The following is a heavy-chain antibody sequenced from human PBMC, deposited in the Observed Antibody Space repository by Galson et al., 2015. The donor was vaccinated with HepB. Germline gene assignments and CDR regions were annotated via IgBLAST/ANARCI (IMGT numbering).Heavy chain of an antibody. V-gene: IGHV3-48*03. D-gene: IGHD3-22*01. J-gene: IGHJ4*02. CDR2: ISSSGSTI. CDR3: ATYYYDSSGPEGVEDY. Sequence: SLRLSCAASGFTFSSYEMNWVRQAPGKGLEWVSYISSSGSTIYYADSVKGRFTISRDNAKNSLYLQMNSLRAEDTAVYYCATYYYDSSGPEGVEDYWGQGTLVTVSS. CDR1: GFTFSSYE.